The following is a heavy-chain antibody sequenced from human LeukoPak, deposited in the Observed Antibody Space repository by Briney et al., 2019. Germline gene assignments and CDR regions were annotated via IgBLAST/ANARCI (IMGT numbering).Heavy chain of an antibody. V-gene: IGHV3-7*04. CDR2: IKEDGSKK. CDR3: AKDHDSSGYSWFDA. Sequence: PGGSLRLSCAASGFTFRSYWMSWVRQAPGKGLEWVANIKEDGSKKNYVDSVKGRFTISRDNAKNSLYLQMNSLRAEDTAVYYCAKDHDSSGYSWFDAWGQGTLVTVSS. CDR1: GFTFRSYW. J-gene: IGHJ5*02. D-gene: IGHD3-22*01.